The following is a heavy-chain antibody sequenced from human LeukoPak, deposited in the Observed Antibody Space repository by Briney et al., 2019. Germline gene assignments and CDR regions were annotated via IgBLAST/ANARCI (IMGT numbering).Heavy chain of an antibody. CDR2: ISAYNGNT. Sequence: GASVKVSCKASGYTFTSYGISWVRQAPGQGLEWMGWISAYNGNTNYAQKLQGRVTMTRDMSTSTVYMELSSLRAEDTAVYYCARAKGYSYGQFDYWGQGTLVTVSS. CDR1: GYTFTSYG. CDR3: ARAKGYSYGQFDY. D-gene: IGHD5-18*01. J-gene: IGHJ4*02. V-gene: IGHV1-18*01.